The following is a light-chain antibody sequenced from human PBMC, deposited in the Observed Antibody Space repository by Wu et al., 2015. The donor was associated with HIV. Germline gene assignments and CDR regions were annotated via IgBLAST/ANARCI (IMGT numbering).Light chain of an antibody. CDR3: QRLFDFPLWT. Sequence: DIQMTQSPSTLSASVGDRVTITCRASQSITNWLAWYQQKPGKAPKLLIYKTSNLESGVPSRFSGSGSGTKFTLTINNLQPDDIATYYCQRLFDFPLWTFGQGTKLELK. CDR2: KTS. CDR1: QSITNW. J-gene: IGKJ2*02. V-gene: IGKV1-5*03.